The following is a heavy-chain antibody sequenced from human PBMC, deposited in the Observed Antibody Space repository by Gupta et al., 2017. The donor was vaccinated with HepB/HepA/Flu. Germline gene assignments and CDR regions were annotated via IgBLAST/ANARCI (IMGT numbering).Heavy chain of an antibody. Sequence: QVQLQQWGAGLLKPSETLSLTCAVYGGSLSGYYWSWIRQPPGKGLEWIGEINHSGSTNYNPSLKSRVTISVDTSKNQFSLKLSSVTAADTAVYYCARITVTNSGSYFPDPWGQGTLVTVSS. CDR2: INHSGST. D-gene: IGHD1-26*01. V-gene: IGHV4-34*01. CDR1: GGSLSGYY. CDR3: ARITVTNSGSYFPDP. J-gene: IGHJ5*02.